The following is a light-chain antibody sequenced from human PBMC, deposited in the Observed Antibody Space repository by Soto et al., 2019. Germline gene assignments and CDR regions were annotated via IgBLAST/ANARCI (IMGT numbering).Light chain of an antibody. CDR2: LGS. CDR1: QSLLHSNGYNY. J-gene: IGKJ2*01. Sequence: DIVMTQSPLSLPVTPGEPASISCRSSQSLLHSNGYNYLDCYLQKPGQSPQLLIYLGSNRASGVPDRFSGSGAGTDFTLKISRVEADDVVVYYWMQDLQTGYTFGQGTKLEIK. V-gene: IGKV2-28*01. CDR3: MQDLQTGYT.